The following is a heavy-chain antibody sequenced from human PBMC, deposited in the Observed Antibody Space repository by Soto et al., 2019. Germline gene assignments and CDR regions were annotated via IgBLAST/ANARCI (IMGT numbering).Heavy chain of an antibody. D-gene: IGHD4-4*01. CDR3: AREAINNYPEYHFDS. CDR1: GFTFSTYS. CDR2: ISGSGNYT. Sequence: PGGSLRLSCAASGFTFSTYSMNWVRHSPGKWLEWVSSISGSGNYTHYADFLRGRFTISRDNAKTSLYLQMNSLRAEDTAVYYCAREAINNYPEYHFDSWGQGTVVTVSS. J-gene: IGHJ4*02. V-gene: IGHV3-21*01.